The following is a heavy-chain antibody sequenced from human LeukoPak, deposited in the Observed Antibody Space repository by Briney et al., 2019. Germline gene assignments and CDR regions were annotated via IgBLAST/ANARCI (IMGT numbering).Heavy chain of an antibody. V-gene: IGHV1-69*04. CDR3: ARDRTVGRWLLADAFDI. Sequence: ASVKVSCKASGGTFSSYAISWVRQAPGQGLEWMGRIIPILGIANYAQKFQGRVTITADKSTSTAYMELSSLRSEDTAVYYCARDRTVGRWLLADAFDIWGQGTMVTVSS. CDR2: IIPILGIA. CDR1: GGTFSSYA. J-gene: IGHJ3*02. D-gene: IGHD5-24*01.